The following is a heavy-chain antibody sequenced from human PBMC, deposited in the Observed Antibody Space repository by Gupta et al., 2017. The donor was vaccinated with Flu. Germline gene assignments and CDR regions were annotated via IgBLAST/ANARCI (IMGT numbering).Heavy chain of an antibody. Sequence: VRQPPGKGLEWIGEIYHTGSTNYNPSLKSRATISVDKSKNQFSLKLSSVTAADTAVYYCAKEGSGPEHQFDYWGQGTLVTVSS. CDR2: IYHTGST. V-gene: IGHV4-4*02. J-gene: IGHJ4*02. CDR3: AKEGSGPEHQFDY. D-gene: IGHD3-3*01.